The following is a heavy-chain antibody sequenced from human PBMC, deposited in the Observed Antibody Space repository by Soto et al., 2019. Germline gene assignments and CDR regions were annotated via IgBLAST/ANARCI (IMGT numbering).Heavy chain of an antibody. V-gene: IGHV3-30*18. D-gene: IGHD6-13*01. CDR2: ISNDGSYK. CDR1: GFTFSSYG. CDR3: AKPMLNSSWYYFEH. Sequence: QVQLVESGGGVVHPGGSLRLSCVASGFTFSSYGMHWVRQAPGKGLEWVALISNDGSYKYSADSVKGRFTISRDNSKKTLYLEMNSLRAEDTAVYYCAKPMLNSSWYYFEHWGQGTLVTVSS. J-gene: IGHJ4*02.